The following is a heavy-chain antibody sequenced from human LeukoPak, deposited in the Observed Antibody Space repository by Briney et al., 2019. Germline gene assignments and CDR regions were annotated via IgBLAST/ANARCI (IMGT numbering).Heavy chain of an antibody. D-gene: IGHD3-16*02. J-gene: IGHJ4*02. CDR3: AKWWDYVWGSYRSIHYFDY. CDR2: ISGSGGST. CDR1: GFTFSSYA. Sequence: GGSLRLSCAASGFTFSSYAMSWVRQAPGKGLEWVLAISGSGGSTYYADSVKGRFTISRDNSKNTLYLQMNSLRAEDTAVYYCAKWWDYVWGSYRSIHYFDYWGQGTLVTVSS. V-gene: IGHV3-23*01.